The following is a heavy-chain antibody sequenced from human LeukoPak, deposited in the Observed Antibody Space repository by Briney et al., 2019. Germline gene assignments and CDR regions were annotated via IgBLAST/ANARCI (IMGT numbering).Heavy chain of an antibody. CDR3: ARVEVIGSTRYFDY. D-gene: IGHD3-16*02. CDR1: GGSIRSGGDY. V-gene: IGHV4-31*03. Sequence: SQTLSLTCTVSGGSIRSGGDYWSWLRQLPGKGLEWIGYIYYVGNTNYNPSLKSRLSMSVDTSKNQFSLRLTSVTAADTAVYYCARVEVIGSTRYFDYWGQGAMVSVSS. CDR2: IYYVGNT. J-gene: IGHJ4*02.